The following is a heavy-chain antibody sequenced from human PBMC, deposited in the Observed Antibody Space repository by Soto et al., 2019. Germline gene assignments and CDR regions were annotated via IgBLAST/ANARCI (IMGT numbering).Heavy chain of an antibody. D-gene: IGHD3-3*01. J-gene: IGHJ4*02. Sequence: GGSLRLSCAASGFTFSSYAMHWVRQAPGKGLEWVAVISYDGSNKYYADSVKGRFTISRDNSKNTLYLQMNSLRAEDTAVYYCARDRYYEPPWYFDYWGQGTQVTVSS. CDR1: GFTFSSYA. CDR3: ARDRYYEPPWYFDY. CDR2: ISYDGSNK. V-gene: IGHV3-30-3*01.